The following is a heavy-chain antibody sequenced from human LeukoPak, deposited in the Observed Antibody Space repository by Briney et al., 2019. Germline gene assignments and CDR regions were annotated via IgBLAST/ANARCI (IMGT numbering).Heavy chain of an antibody. Sequence: SETLSLTCTVSGGSIRSGSYYWSWIRHHPGEGLEWIGYIYYSGSIYDNPSLKSRDTISLDTAKKHSSLKLNSMTAADTAVYYCARETTTTRYFALWGRGTLVTVSS. CDR1: GGSIRSGSYY. CDR3: ARETTTTRYFAL. CDR2: IYYSGSI. V-gene: IGHV4-31*03. J-gene: IGHJ2*01. D-gene: IGHD1-1*01.